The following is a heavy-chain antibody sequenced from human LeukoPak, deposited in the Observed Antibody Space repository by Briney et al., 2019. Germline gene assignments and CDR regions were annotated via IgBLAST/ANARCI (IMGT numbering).Heavy chain of an antibody. CDR3: TTRSDFSYYYYYMDV. CDR2: IKSKTDGGAT. CDR1: GFTFTNAW. V-gene: IGHV3-15*01. J-gene: IGHJ6*03. D-gene: IGHD3-3*01. Sequence: PGGSLRLSCAASGFTFTNAWMAWVRQAPGKGLEWVGRIKSKTDGGATDCAAPVKGRFTISRDDSKNTLYLQMNSLKTEDTAVYYCTTRSDFSYYYYYMDVWGKGTTVTVSS.